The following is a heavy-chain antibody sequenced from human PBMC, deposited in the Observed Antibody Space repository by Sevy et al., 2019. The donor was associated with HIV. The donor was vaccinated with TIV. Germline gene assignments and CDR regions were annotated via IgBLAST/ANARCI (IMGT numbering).Heavy chain of an antibody. D-gene: IGHD3-3*01. CDR2: ISDDSRYI. J-gene: IGHJ4*02. Sequence: GGSLKLSCAASGFTFRTYSMNWVRQAPGKGLEWLSSISDDSRYIYYSDSVKGRFTISRANAKNLLYLQMNNLRVEDTAIYYCAREFTIFEVVSGIDYWGQGNLVTVSS. CDR1: GFTFRTYS. V-gene: IGHV3-21*04. CDR3: AREFTIFEVVSGIDY.